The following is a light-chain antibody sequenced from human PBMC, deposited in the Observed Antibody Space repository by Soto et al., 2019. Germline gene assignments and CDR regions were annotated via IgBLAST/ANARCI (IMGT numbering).Light chain of an antibody. CDR2: GAS. CDR1: QSVRNTY. Sequence: EIVLTQSPGTLSLSPGERATLSCRASQSVRNTYLACYQQKPGQAPRLRVSGASSRATGIPDRFSGSGSGTDFTLTINKLEPDDCAVYFCQQYGESPPTFGGGTRVEIK. J-gene: IGKJ4*01. V-gene: IGKV3-20*01. CDR3: QQYGESPPT.